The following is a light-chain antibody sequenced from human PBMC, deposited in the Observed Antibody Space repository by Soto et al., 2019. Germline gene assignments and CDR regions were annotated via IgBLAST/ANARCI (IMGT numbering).Light chain of an antibody. CDR2: DVN. CDR1: SSDVGSYNY. J-gene: IGLJ1*01. CDR3: SSYTSSSTYV. V-gene: IGLV2-14*03. Sequence: QSALTQPASVSGSPGQSITISCTGTSSDVGSYNYVSWYQHHPGKAPKLLIYDVNNRPSGVSNRFSGSKSGNTASLTISGLQAEDEADYYCSSYTSSSTYVFGTGTKLTVL.